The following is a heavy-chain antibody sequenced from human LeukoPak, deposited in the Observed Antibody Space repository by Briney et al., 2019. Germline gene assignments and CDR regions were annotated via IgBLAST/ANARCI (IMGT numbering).Heavy chain of an antibody. D-gene: IGHD6-6*01. CDR3: ARLYSSSSGRALDY. CDR1: GFTFSSYE. Sequence: GGSLRLSCAASGFTFSSYEMNWVRQAPGKGLEWVSYISSSGSNIYYAHSVKGRFTISRDNAKNSLFLQMNSLRAEDTAVYYCARLYSSSSGRALDYWGQGTLVTVSS. J-gene: IGHJ4*02. CDR2: ISSSGSNI. V-gene: IGHV3-48*03.